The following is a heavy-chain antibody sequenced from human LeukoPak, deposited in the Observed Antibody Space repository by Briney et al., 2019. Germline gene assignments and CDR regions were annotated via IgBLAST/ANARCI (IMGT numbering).Heavy chain of an antibody. CDR2: IRNKATSYTT. J-gene: IGHJ4*02. D-gene: IGHD5-12*01. Sequence: PGGSLRLSCAASGFTFSDLHIDGVRQAPGKGLEWVGRIRNKATSYTTEYAASVKGRFTISRDDSKNSVYLQMNNLQTEDTAVYYCAGGSRGYFDYWGQGTLVTVSS. V-gene: IGHV3-72*01. CDR3: AGGSRGYFDY. CDR1: GFTFSDLH.